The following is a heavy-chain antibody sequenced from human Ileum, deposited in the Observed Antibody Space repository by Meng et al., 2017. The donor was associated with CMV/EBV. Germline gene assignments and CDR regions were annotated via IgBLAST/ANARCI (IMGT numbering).Heavy chain of an antibody. CDR1: GDSISGYH. V-gene: IGHV4-4*07. J-gene: IGHJ4*02. CDR2: LRTSGTT. Sequence: QMQLQESGPGLVKPSAALSLTCIVSGDSISGYHWTWSRKPAGKGLEWIGRLRTSGTTDHNPPLKSRVTLSIDTSKNQFSLKLNSVTAADTAVYYCGRAGARGVPLDMWGQGTLVTVSS. CDR3: GRAGARGVPLDM. D-gene: IGHD3-10*01.